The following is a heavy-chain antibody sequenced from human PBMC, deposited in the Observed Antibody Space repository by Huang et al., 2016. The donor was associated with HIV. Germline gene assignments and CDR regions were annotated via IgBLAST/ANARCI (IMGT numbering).Heavy chain of an antibody. D-gene: IGHD2-21*02. J-gene: IGHJ4*02. CDR1: GGSLSDHY. CDR3: ARPRMTATSSDSTWSFFDS. CDR2: LNHRGRS. V-gene: IGHV4-34*02. Sequence: QVQLQQWGAGLLKPSGALSLKCAVYGGSLSDHYWTWLRLSPGKRLEGIGELNHRGRSTYKPSLRRRVTMSVDMSKNQLSLNLTSLTAADTAVYYCARPRMTATSSDSTWSFFDSWGQGTLVIVSS.